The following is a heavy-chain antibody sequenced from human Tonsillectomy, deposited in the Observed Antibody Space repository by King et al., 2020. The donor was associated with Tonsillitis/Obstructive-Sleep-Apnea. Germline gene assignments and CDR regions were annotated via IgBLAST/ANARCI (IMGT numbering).Heavy chain of an antibody. V-gene: IGHV4-39*01. J-gene: IGHJ4*02. CDR1: GGSISSSSYY. D-gene: IGHD3-16*01. CDR2: IYYSGST. Sequence: LQLQESGPGLVKPSETLSLTCTVSGGSISSSSYYWGWIRQPPGKGLEWIGSIYYSGSTYYNPSLKSRVTISVDTSKNQFSLKLSSVTAADTAVYYCAGNIGGGASYYFDYWGQGTLVTVSS. CDR3: AGNIGGGASYYFDY.